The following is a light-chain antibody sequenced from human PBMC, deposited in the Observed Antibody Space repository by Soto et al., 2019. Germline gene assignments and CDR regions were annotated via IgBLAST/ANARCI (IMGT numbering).Light chain of an antibody. V-gene: IGKV3D-15*01. J-gene: IGKJ4*01. CDR1: QSVGSD. Sequence: IGMKQSPPTLSVSPEERATLSFRASQSVGSDLSWCQQKPRQAARLVIYDGFTRGAGVPTRISGSGCGTEFTLTISSLQAGDFAVYYCQDYNFWPITFGGGTKVDIK. CDR2: DGF. CDR3: QDYNFWPIT.